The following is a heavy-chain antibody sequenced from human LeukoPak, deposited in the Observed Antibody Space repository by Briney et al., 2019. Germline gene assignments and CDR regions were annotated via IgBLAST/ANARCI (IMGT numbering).Heavy chain of an antibody. V-gene: IGHV1-18*01. Sequence: ASVKVSCKASGYTFTSYGISWVRQAPGQGLEWMGWISAYNGNTNYAQKLQGRVTMTTDTSTSTAYMELRSLRSDDTAVYYCALRMIYYGSGSYYNGDNWFDPWGQGTLVTVSS. J-gene: IGHJ5*02. CDR2: ISAYNGNT. CDR3: ALRMIYYGSGSYYNGDNWFDP. D-gene: IGHD3-10*01. CDR1: GYTFTSYG.